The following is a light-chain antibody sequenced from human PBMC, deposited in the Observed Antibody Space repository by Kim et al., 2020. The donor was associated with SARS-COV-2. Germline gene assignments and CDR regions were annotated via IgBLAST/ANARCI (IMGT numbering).Light chain of an antibody. CDR1: KLGDKY. Sequence: SVSPGQTASITCSGDKLGDKYACWYQQKPGPSPVLVIYQDNKRPSGIPERFSGSNSGNTATLTISGTQAMDEADYYCQAWDSSTAVFGGGTQLTVL. CDR2: QDN. CDR3: QAWDSSTAV. J-gene: IGLJ2*01. V-gene: IGLV3-1*01.